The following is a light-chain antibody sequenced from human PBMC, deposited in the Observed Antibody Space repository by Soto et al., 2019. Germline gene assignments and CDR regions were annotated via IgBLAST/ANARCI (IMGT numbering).Light chain of an antibody. J-gene: IGLJ1*01. CDR2: GNI. Sequence: QSALTQPPSVSGAPGQRVTISCTGTSSNIGAGYDVHWYQQLPGTTPKVVIYGNINRPSGVPDRFSGSKSGTSASLAITGLQVEDEADYYCHSYDSSLRGYVFGTGTKLTVL. CDR1: SSNIGAGYD. CDR3: HSYDSSLRGYV. V-gene: IGLV1-40*01.